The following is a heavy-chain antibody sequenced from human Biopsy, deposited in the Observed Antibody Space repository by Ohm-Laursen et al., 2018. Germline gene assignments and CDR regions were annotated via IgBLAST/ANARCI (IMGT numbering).Heavy chain of an antibody. CDR2: ISYTGYT. CDR1: GGSFTGHY. D-gene: IGHD4-23*01. V-gene: IGHV4-59*11. J-gene: IGHJ4*02. CDR3: ARGSNDFGGLYFPR. Sequence: TLSLTCSVSGGSFTGHYWSWIRQPPGKGLEWIGHISYTGYTSYNASLKSRVTISVDASRNHFSLRLSSLTAADTAVYYCARGSNDFGGLYFPRWGQGTLLTVSS.